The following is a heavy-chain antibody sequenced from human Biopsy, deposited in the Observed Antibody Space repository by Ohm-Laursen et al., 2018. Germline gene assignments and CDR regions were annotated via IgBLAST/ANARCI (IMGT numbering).Heavy chain of an antibody. CDR3: ARGMRSSGWPYFDS. CDR1: ADSVSSGSFY. Sequence: SDTLSLTCTVSADSVSSGSFYWTWIRQPPGQGLDYIGYIYDRGSTANYNPSLESRVTMSVDMPKNQFSLKLSSVTATGTAIYFCARGMRSSGWPYFDSWGQGTLVTVSS. D-gene: IGHD6-19*01. V-gene: IGHV4-61*01. CDR2: IYDRGSTA. J-gene: IGHJ4*02.